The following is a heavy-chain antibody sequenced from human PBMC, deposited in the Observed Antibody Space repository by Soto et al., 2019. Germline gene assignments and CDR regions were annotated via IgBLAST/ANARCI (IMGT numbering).Heavy chain of an antibody. CDR3: ARTRGTHCSGGSCYYFDI. CDR2: ISGSGLVT. J-gene: IGHJ4*02. CDR1: GFGFGSYA. V-gene: IGHV3-23*01. D-gene: IGHD2-15*01. Sequence: AQLSESGGGLVRPGGSLRVSCAASGFGFGSYAMAWIRQAPGKGLVWVSSISGSGLVTYYADSVRGRFAVSRDNSRNTLFLQMNSLRAEDTAVYYCARTRGTHCSGGSCYYFDIWGRGTLVSV.